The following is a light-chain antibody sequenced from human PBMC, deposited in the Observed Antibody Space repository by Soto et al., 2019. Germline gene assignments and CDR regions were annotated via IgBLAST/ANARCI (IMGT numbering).Light chain of an antibody. CDR2: DTS. J-gene: IGKJ5*01. CDR1: QSVSSY. Sequence: EIVLIQSPATLSVSPGETATLSCRASQSVSSYLAWYQHKPGQAARLLIYDTSNRATGIPARFSGSGSGTDFTLTITSLEPEDFAVYYCQQRSNWPHTFDQGTQLEIK. V-gene: IGKV3-11*01. CDR3: QQRSNWPHT.